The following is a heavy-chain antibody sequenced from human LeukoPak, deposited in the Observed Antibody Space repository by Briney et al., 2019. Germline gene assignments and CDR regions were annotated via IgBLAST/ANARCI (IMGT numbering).Heavy chain of an antibody. J-gene: IGHJ6*02. CDR2: INHSGST. Sequence: SETLSLTCAVYGGSFSGYYWSWIRQPPGKGLEWIGEINHSGSTNYNPSPKSRVTMSVDTSKNQFSLKLSSVTAADTAVYYCARGSPYYYYGMDVWGQGTTVTVSS. V-gene: IGHV4-34*01. CDR1: GGSFSGYY. CDR3: ARGSPYYYYGMDV.